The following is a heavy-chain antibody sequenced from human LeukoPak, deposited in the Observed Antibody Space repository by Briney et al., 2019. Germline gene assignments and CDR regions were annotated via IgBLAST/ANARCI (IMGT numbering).Heavy chain of an antibody. CDR1: EFTFNIYW. Sequence: PGGSLRLSCATSEFTFNIYWMQWVRQVPGKGLVWVSRIDSNGGGATYADSVKGRFTTSRDNGNNTMYLQMNSLRAEDTAIYYCARAKYSSRWSLDYWGQGALVTVSS. CDR2: IDSNGGGA. D-gene: IGHD6-13*01. CDR3: ARAKYSSRWSLDY. V-gene: IGHV3-74*03. J-gene: IGHJ4*02.